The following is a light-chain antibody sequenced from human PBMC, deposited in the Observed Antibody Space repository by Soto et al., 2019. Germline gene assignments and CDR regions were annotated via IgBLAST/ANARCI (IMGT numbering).Light chain of an antibody. CDR3: QQSYCPPYT. Sequence: EMTQSPSSLSASVGDRVTITCRASQSISDNVNWYQFQPGKAPKLLIYAASSLQTGVPSRFSGSGSGTDFALIISSLQPEDSATYYCQQSYCPPYTFGLGTKVEIK. J-gene: IGKJ2*01. CDR2: AAS. CDR1: QSISDN. V-gene: IGKV1-39*01.